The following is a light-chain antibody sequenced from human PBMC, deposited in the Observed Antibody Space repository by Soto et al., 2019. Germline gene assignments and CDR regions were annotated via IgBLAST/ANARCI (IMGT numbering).Light chain of an antibody. CDR3: QQYNPYTWT. V-gene: IGKV1-5*01. J-gene: IGKJ1*01. CDR1: ESISSW. Sequence: DIQMTQSPSTLSASVGDRVTITCRASESISSWLAWYQQKPGKAPRLLIYDASNLETGVPSRFSGSGSGTEFTLTISSLQPDDFATYYCQQYNPYTWTFGHGTKVDI. CDR2: DAS.